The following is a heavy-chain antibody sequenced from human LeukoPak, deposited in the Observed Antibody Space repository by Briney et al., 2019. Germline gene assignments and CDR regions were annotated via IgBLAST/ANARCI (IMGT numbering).Heavy chain of an antibody. CDR2: INHSGST. D-gene: IGHD3-22*01. CDR3: ARDRDAVVPSGYYTFDY. CDR1: GGSFSGYY. Sequence: PSETLSLTCAVYGGSFSGYYWSWIRQPPGKGLEWIGEINHSGSTNYNPSLKSRVTISVDTSKNQFSLKLNSVTAADTAVYYCARDRDAVVPSGYYTFDYWGQGTLVTVSS. V-gene: IGHV4-34*01. J-gene: IGHJ4*02.